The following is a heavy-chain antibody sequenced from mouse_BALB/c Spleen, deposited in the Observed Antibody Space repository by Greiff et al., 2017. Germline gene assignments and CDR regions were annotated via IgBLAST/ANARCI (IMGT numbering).Heavy chain of an antibody. CDR2: INTSNGRT. Sequence: QVQLQQPGAELVKPGASVKLSCKASGYTFTSYWMHWVKQRPGQGLEWIGEINTSNGRTNYNETFKGKATLTVDKSYSTAYMHLSSLTSEDSAVYYCASVGYYAHYYFDYWGQGTTLTVSS. J-gene: IGHJ2*01. CDR1: GYTFTSYW. CDR3: ASVGYYAHYYFDY. D-gene: IGHD2-1*01. V-gene: IGHV1S81*02.